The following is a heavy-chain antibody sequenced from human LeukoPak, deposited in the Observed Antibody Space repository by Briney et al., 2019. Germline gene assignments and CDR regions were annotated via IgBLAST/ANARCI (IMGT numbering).Heavy chain of an antibody. CDR1: GGSISSGSYY. CDR2: IYTSGST. Sequence: PSETLSPTCTVSGGSISSGSYYWSWIRQPAGKGLEWIGRIYTSGSTNYNPSLKSRVTISVDTSKNQFSLKLSSVTAADTAVFYCARRRDGYNEDFFDYWGQGTLVTVSS. V-gene: IGHV4-61*02. CDR3: ARRRDGYNEDFFDY. D-gene: IGHD5-24*01. J-gene: IGHJ4*02.